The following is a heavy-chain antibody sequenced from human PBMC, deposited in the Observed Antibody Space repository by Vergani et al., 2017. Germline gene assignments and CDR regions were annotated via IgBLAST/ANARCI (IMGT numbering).Heavy chain of an antibody. Sequence: QVQLQESGPGLVKPSETLSLTCTVSGGSISSYYWSWIRQPPGKRLEWIGYIYYSGSTNYNPSLKSRVTISVDTSKNQFSLKLSSVTAADTAVYYCARVYVAGTLGVVDYWGQGTLVTVSS. J-gene: IGHJ4*02. CDR3: ARVYVAGTLGVVDY. CDR2: IYYSGST. D-gene: IGHD6-19*01. CDR1: GGSISSYY. V-gene: IGHV4-59*01.